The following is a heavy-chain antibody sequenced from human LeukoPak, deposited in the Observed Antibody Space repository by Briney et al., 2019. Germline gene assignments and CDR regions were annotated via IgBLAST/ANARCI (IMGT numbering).Heavy chain of an antibody. CDR1: GYSISNNNW. CDR3: ARRGLYCSSTSCHYYYYYMDV. D-gene: IGHD2-2*01. Sequence: SDTLSLTCGVSGYSISNNNWWGWIRQSPGKGLERIGYIYYSGSTHYNPSLKSRVTMSLDTSKNQFSLKLSSVTAADTAVYYCARRGLYCSSTSCHYYYYYMDVWGKGTTVTVSS. J-gene: IGHJ6*03. V-gene: IGHV4-28*01. CDR2: IYYSGST.